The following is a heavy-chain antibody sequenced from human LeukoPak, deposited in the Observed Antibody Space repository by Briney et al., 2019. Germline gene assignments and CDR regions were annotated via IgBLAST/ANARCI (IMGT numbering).Heavy chain of an antibody. CDR2: INAYNGNT. CDR3: ARGGRGNFDY. D-gene: IGHD3-10*01. V-gene: IGHV1-18*01. CDR1: CYTFTTYH. Sequence: ASVKASFKASCYTFTTYHINWVRQAPGQGLEWMGRINAYNGNTNYEQKLQGRVIMTTDTSTSTVYMELRSLRSDDTAVYYCARGGRGNFDYWGQGTLVTVSS. J-gene: IGHJ4*02.